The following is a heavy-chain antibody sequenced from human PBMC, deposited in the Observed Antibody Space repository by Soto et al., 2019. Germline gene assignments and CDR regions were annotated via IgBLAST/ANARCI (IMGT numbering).Heavy chain of an antibody. CDR1: GYTFSNYA. Sequence: QVQLVQSGAEVKKPGASVKVSCKASGYTFSNYAIRWVRQAPGQGLEWMGWIGAYNGNTNYAQKLQGRVTMTTDTSTTTAYMELRSLGSDDTAVYYCARGMQLWFYFDYWGQGTLVTVSS. CDR3: ARGMQLWFYFDY. J-gene: IGHJ4*02. D-gene: IGHD5-18*01. V-gene: IGHV1-18*01. CDR2: IGAYNGNT.